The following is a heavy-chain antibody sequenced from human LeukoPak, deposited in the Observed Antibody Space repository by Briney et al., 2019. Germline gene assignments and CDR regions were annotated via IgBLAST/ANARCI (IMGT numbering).Heavy chain of an antibody. J-gene: IGHJ4*02. CDR1: GYTFTGYG. Sequence: ASVKVSCKASGYTFTGYGISWLRQAPGPGLEWMGWISAYNGNTNYAQKLQGRVTMTTDTSTSTAYMELRSLRSDDTAVYYCARAEDGGNSVGFGYWGQGTLVTVSS. V-gene: IGHV1-18*01. CDR2: ISAYNGNT. CDR3: ARAEDGGNSVGFGY. D-gene: IGHD4-23*01.